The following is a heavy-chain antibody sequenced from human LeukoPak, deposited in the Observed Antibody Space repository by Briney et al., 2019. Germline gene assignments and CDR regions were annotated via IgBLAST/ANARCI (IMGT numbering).Heavy chain of an antibody. CDR1: GFTFDDYT. CDR2: ISWDGGST. V-gene: IGHV3-43*01. CDR3: AKDFGSYWGRGLFDY. Sequence: GGSLRLSCAASGFTFDDYTMHWVRQAPGKGLEWVSLISWDGGSTYYADSVEGRFTISRDNSKNSLYLQMNSLRTEDTALYYCAKDFGSYWGRGLFDYWGQGTLVTVSS. J-gene: IGHJ4*02. D-gene: IGHD1-26*01.